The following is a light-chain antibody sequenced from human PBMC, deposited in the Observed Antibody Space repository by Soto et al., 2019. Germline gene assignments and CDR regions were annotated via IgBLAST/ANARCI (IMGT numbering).Light chain of an antibody. Sequence: TQSPGTLSSSLGERATLSCRASQSFINNLAWYQQRPGQAPRLLIYGASIRATGIPARFSGSGSGTEFTLTISSLQSEDFADYYCQHYNDWTPWTFGQGTKVDIK. CDR2: GAS. J-gene: IGKJ1*01. CDR1: QSFINN. V-gene: IGKV3-15*01. CDR3: QHYNDWTPWT.